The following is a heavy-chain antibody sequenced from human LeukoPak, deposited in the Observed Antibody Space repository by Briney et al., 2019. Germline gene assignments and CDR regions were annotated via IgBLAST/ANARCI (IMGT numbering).Heavy chain of an antibody. D-gene: IGHD3-22*01. Sequence: ASETLSLTCAVYGGSFSGYYWSWIRQPPGKGLEWIGEINHSGSTNYNPSLKSRVTISVDTSKNQFSLKLSSVTAADTAVYYCASGPTYYYDSSGYYFDYWGQGTLVTVSS. CDR3: ASGPTYYYDSSGYYFDY. J-gene: IGHJ4*02. CDR1: GGSFSGYY. CDR2: INHSGST. V-gene: IGHV4-34*01.